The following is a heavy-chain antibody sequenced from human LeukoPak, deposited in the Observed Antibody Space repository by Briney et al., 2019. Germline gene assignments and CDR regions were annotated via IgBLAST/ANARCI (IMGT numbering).Heavy chain of an antibody. V-gene: IGHV4-59*01. D-gene: IGHD1-26*01. J-gene: IGHJ4*02. CDR1: GSPIDSYY. CDR2: IRYSGST. CDR3: ARVPLGERDMGYLDY. Sequence: MPSETLSLTCSVSGSPIDSYYWTWIRQPPGKGLEWIGFIRYSGSTNYSPSLKSRVTISIDTSKTQFSLRLSSVSAADTAVYYCARVPLGERDMGYLDYWGQGALVTVSS.